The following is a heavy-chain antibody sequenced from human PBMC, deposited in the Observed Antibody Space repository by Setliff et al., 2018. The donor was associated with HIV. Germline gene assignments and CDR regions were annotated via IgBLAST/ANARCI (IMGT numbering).Heavy chain of an antibody. D-gene: IGHD3-22*01. V-gene: IGHV5-51*01. CDR2: IYPGDSDT. Sequence: GESLKISCKASGYSFTGYWIGWARQMPGKGLEWMGIIYPGDSDTRYSPSFQGQVTISTDKSISTAFLQWSSLKASDTAMYYRARHSHYDRSGYYYHKMPDDAFDIWGQGTMVTVSS. CDR1: GYSFTGYW. CDR3: ARHSHYDRSGYYYHKMPDDAFDI. J-gene: IGHJ3*02.